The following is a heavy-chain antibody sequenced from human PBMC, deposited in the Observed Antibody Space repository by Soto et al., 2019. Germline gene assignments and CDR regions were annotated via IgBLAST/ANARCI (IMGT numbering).Heavy chain of an antibody. J-gene: IGHJ6*02. Sequence: QVQLQESGPGLVKPSQTLSLTCTVSGGSISSGDYYWSWIRQPPGKGLEWIGYIYYSGSTYYNPYLKSRVTISVDTSKNQFPLKLSSVTAVDTAVYYCARAGGGYSSIAARPYYYYGMDVWGQGTTVTVSS. CDR1: GGSISSGDYY. V-gene: IGHV4-30-4*01. CDR3: ARAGGGYSSIAARPYYYYGMDV. D-gene: IGHD6-6*01. CDR2: IYYSGST.